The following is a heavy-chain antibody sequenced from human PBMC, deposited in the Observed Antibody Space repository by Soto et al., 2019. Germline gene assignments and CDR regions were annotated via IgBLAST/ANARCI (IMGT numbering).Heavy chain of an antibody. J-gene: IGHJ5*01. Sequence: GGSLRLSCAASGFTCSSYAITWVRQDPGKGLEWVSGISGSGATTSYADSVKGRFTVSRDNSKNTLYLQMNSLRVEDTAVYHCAKLRYFDWSAYNWFEYWGQGPQVTVSS. V-gene: IGHV3-23*01. CDR2: ISGSGATT. D-gene: IGHD3-9*01. CDR1: GFTCSSYA. CDR3: AKLRYFDWSAYNWFEY.